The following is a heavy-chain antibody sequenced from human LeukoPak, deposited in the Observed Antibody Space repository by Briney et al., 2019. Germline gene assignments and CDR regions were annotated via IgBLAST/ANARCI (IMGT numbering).Heavy chain of an antibody. Sequence: GGSLRLSCAASGFTVSNNYLSWVRQAPGKGLEWVSVIYSGGNGDYADSVKGRFIVSRDNSKNTLYLQMNSLRADDTAVYYCARETPAVAGAFDYWGQGTLVTVSS. CDR3: ARETPAVAGAFDY. J-gene: IGHJ4*02. CDR2: IYSGGNG. D-gene: IGHD6-19*01. CDR1: GFTVSNNY. V-gene: IGHV3-53*01.